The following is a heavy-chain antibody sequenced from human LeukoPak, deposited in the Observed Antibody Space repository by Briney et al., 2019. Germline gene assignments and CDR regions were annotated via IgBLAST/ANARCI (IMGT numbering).Heavy chain of an antibody. V-gene: IGHV3-21*04. D-gene: IGHD3-16*01. Sequence: GGSLRLSCAASGFTFSTYSMNWVRQAPGKGLEWVSSISSNNRYIYYADSVKGRFTISRDNAKNSLYLQMSNLRAEDTAVYFCARGGGLDVWGQGATVTVSS. CDR1: GFTFSTYS. CDR3: ARGGGLDV. J-gene: IGHJ6*02. CDR2: ISSNNRYI.